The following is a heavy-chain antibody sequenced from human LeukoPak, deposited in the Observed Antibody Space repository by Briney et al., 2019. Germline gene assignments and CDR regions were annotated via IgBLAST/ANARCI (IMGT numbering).Heavy chain of an antibody. J-gene: IGHJ5*02. CDR1: GYTFTSYD. V-gene: IGHV1-8*01. Sequence: ASVKVSCKASGYTFTSYDINWVRQATGQGLEWMGWMNPNSGNTGYAQKFQGRVTMTRNTSISTAYMELSSLRSEDTAVYYCARVITMIRGVIQGWFDPWGQGTLVTVSS. CDR2: MNPNSGNT. D-gene: IGHD3-10*01. CDR3: ARVITMIRGVIQGWFDP.